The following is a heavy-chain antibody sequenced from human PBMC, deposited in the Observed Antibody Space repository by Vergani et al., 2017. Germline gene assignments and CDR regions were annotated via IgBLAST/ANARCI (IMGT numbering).Heavy chain of an antibody. Sequence: QVQLQESGPGLVKPSHTLSLTCSVSGDSISSGVYYWNWIRQHPGKGLEWIGYTYSTGSTHHNPSLRRRINMSVDTSKNKFFLKLNAVTAADTAMYYCARMGGYDEGYAFRIGYFDSWGPGILVTVSS. J-gene: IGHJ4*02. V-gene: IGHV4-31*03. CDR3: ARMGGYDEGYAFRIGYFDS. CDR1: GDSISSGVYY. D-gene: IGHD3-16*01. CDR2: TYSTGST.